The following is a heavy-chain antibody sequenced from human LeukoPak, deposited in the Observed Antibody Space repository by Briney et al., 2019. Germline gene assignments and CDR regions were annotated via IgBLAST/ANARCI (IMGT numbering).Heavy chain of an antibody. CDR3: AGGWFGELLGGY. J-gene: IGHJ4*02. D-gene: IGHD3-10*01. Sequence: SETLSLTCTVSGGSISSYYWSWIRQPPGKGLEWIGYIYYSGSTNYNPSLQSRVTISVDTSKNQFSLKLSSVTAADTAVYYCAGGWFGELLGGYWGQGTLVTVSS. CDR2: IYYSGST. CDR1: GGSISSYY. V-gene: IGHV4-59*01.